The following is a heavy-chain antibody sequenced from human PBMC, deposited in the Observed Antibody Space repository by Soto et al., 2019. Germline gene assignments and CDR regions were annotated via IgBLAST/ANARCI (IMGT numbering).Heavy chain of an antibody. D-gene: IGHD1-1*01. CDR2: MNPGSGDT. V-gene: IGHV1-8*01. CDR1: GYSFTNND. J-gene: IGHJ4*02. CDR3: AREPATAKPEGVDF. Sequence: ASVKVSCQASGYSFTNNDVSWVRQATGQGLEWMGWMNPGSGDTGYAPKFQGGVTMTRDTSITTAYMELSRLRSGDTAVYYCAREPATAKPEGVDFWGQGTLVTVSS.